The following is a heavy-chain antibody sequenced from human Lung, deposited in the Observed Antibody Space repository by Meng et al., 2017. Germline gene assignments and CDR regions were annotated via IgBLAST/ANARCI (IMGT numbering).Heavy chain of an antibody. Sequence: GAEEKKPGAALQGVCKASRYTLSTYGSMWLRQAPGQGLEYVGWISGFNGYTNYAQKFQGRVSMTTDTSTSTAYMEVRSLRSDDTAVYYCAAPGPSAEAGFDYWGQGTLVTVSS. J-gene: IGHJ4*02. V-gene: IGHV1-18*01. CDR2: ISGFNGYT. CDR3: AAPGPSAEAGFDY. CDR1: RYTLSTYG. D-gene: IGHD6-13*01.